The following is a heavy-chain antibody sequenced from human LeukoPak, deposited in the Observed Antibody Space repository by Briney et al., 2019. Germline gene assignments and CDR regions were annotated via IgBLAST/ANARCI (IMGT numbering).Heavy chain of an antibody. CDR2: ISAYNGNT. D-gene: IGHD4-17*01. CDR3: ARDSPPTYGDYRNYYFDY. J-gene: IGHJ4*02. V-gene: IGHV1-18*01. CDR1: GGTFSSYA. Sequence: ASVKVSCKASGGTFSSYAISWVRQAPGQGLEWMGWISAYNGNTNYAQKLQGRVTMTTDTSTSTAYMELRSLRSDDTAVYYCARDSPPTYGDYRNYYFDYWGQGTLVTVSS.